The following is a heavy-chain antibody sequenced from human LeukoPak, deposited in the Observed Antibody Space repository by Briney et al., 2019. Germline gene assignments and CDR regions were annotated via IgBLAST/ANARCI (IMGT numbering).Heavy chain of an antibody. CDR1: GGSFSSYS. J-gene: IGHJ2*01. V-gene: IGHV4-34*01. CDR3: ARGYYPPRWYFDL. Sequence: KTSETLSLTCALYGGSFSSYSWSWTWIRQTPEKGLEWIGEIIEKGNANYNPSLKSRVTIDLDTSKNQFSLKLTSMTAADTAMYYCARGYYPPRWYFDLWGRGTLVTVSS. CDR2: IIEKGNA. D-gene: IGHD3-10*01.